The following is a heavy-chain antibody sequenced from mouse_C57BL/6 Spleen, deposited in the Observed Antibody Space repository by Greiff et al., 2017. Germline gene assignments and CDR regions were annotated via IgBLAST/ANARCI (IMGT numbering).Heavy chain of an antibody. CDR1: GITFSSYA. CDR2: ISDGGSYT. Sequence: EVKLVESGGGLVKPGGSLKLSCAASGITFSSYAMSWVRQTPEKRLEWVATISDGGSYTYYPDNVKGRFTISRDNAKNNLYLQMSHLKSEDTAMYYCARDGVYYGSSYEAWFAYWGQGTLVTVSA. D-gene: IGHD1-1*01. J-gene: IGHJ3*01. V-gene: IGHV5-4*01. CDR3: ARDGVYYGSSYEAWFAY.